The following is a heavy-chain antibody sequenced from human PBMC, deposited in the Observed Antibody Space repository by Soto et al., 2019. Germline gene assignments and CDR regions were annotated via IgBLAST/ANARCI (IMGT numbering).Heavy chain of an antibody. CDR2: ITSSGDSI. CDR3: ARLPKGSRVTS. D-gene: IGHD4-17*01. CDR1: GFRFSDHS. J-gene: IGHJ4*02. Sequence: EVQLLESGGGLIHPGGSLRLSCVASGFRFSDHSMNWVRQAPGKGLEWVSYITSSGDSIYYADSVKGRFIVSRDNAKNSLFLQMNSLRDEDTAAYYCARLPKGSRVTSWGQGTLVTVSS. V-gene: IGHV3-48*02.